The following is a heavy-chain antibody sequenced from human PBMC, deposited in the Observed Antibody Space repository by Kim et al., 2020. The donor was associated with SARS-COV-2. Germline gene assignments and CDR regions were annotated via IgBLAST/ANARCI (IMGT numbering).Heavy chain of an antibody. V-gene: IGHV3-21*01. CDR3: ARGRIAAAGD. CDR1: GFTFSSYS. D-gene: IGHD6-13*01. Sequence: GGSLRLSCAASGFTFSSYSMNWVRQAPGKGVEWVSSISSSSSYIYYADSVKGRFTISRDNAKNSLYLQMNSLRAEDTAVYYCARGRIAAAGDWGQGTLVTVSS. CDR2: ISSSSSYI. J-gene: IGHJ4*02.